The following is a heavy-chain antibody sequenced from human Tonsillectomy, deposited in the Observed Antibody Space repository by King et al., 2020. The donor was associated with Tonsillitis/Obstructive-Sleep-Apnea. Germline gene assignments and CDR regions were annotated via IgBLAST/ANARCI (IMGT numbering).Heavy chain of an antibody. CDR1: GFTFSSYA. V-gene: IGHV3-30*01. CDR2: ISYDGSNK. Sequence: VQLVESGGGVVQPGRSLRLSCAASGFTFSSYAMHWVRQAPGKGLEWVAVISYDGSNKYYADSVKGRFTISRDISKNTLYLQMNSLRAEDTAVYYCARNGGDYVWGSYRDMDVWGKGTTVTVSS. D-gene: IGHD3-16*02. J-gene: IGHJ6*03. CDR3: ARNGGDYVWGSYRDMDV.